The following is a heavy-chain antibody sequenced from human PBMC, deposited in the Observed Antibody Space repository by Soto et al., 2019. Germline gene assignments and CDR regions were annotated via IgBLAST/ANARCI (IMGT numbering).Heavy chain of an antibody. Sequence: PSETLSLTCAVSGVSISSYYWSWIRQHPGKGLEWIGYIFYSGSTNSNPSLKSRVTISVDTSKNQFSLKLSSVTAADTAVYYCARRGNSSSWYLDAFDIWGQGTMVTVSS. D-gene: IGHD6-13*01. CDR3: ARRGNSSSWYLDAFDI. J-gene: IGHJ3*02. V-gene: IGHV4-59*08. CDR2: IFYSGST. CDR1: GVSISSYY.